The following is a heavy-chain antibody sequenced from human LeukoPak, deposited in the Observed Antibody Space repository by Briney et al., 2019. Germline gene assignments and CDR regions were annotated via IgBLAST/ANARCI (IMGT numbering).Heavy chain of an antibody. Sequence: PGGSLRLSCAASGFTFDDYAMHWVRQAPGKGLEWVSLISGDGGSTYYADSVKGRFTISRDNSKNSLYLQMNSRRTEDTALYYCAKDYYDSSGYMVHFDYWGQGTLVTVSS. J-gene: IGHJ4*02. CDR2: ISGDGGST. CDR1: GFTFDDYA. V-gene: IGHV3-43*02. CDR3: AKDYYDSSGYMVHFDY. D-gene: IGHD3-22*01.